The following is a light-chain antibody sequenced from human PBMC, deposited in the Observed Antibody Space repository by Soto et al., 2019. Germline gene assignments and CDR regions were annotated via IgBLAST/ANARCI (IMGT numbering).Light chain of an antibody. CDR3: SSYTSTKVL. CDR1: SSDVGAYDF. Sequence: QSALTQPASASGSPGQSVTISCTGTSSDVGAYDFVSWYQQHPGKAPKVMIYEVSDRPSGVSNRFSGSKSGNTASLTISGLQAEDEAHYYCSSYTSTKVLFGGGTKLTVL. CDR2: EVS. V-gene: IGLV2-14*01. J-gene: IGLJ2*01.